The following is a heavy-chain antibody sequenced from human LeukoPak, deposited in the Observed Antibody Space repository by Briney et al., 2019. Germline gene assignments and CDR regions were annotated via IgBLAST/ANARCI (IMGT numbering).Heavy chain of an antibody. J-gene: IGHJ4*02. CDR3: AKERGQSKPFDY. V-gene: IGHV3-23*01. CDR2: ISDSGDAT. CDR1: GFIFSYYG. D-gene: IGHD2-15*01. Sequence: GGSLRLSCEVSGFIFSYYGMNWVRQAPGKGLEWVSAISDSGDATYYADSVKGRFTISRDNSKSTLYLQMDNLRAEDTALYYCAKERGQSKPFDYWGQGTLVTVSS.